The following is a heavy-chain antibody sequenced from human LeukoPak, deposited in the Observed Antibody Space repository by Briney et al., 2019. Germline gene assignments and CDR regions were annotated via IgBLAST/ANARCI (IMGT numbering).Heavy chain of an antibody. J-gene: IGHJ4*02. D-gene: IGHD2-2*03. CDR1: GYPFTSYG. Sequence: EASVKVSCKASGYPFTSYGINWVRQAPGQGLEWVGWVSTYSGNTNHAQKLQGRVILTTDTSTSTVYMEVRSLTSDDTAVYYCAREGGFCASSSCEPSDYWGQGTLVTVSS. V-gene: IGHV1-18*01. CDR3: AREGGFCASSSCEPSDY. CDR2: VSTYSGNT.